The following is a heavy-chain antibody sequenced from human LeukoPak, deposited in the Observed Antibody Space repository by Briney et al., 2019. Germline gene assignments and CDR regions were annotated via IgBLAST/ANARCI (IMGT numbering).Heavy chain of an antibody. D-gene: IGHD4-23*01. J-gene: IGHJ3*02. Sequence: SETLSLTCSVSGYAISSGYFWGWIRQPPGEGLEWIGTIYHSGSTYYNPSLKSRVTISVDTSKNQFSLKLSSVTAADTAVYYCARVRWRAFDIWGQGTMVTVSS. CDR3: ARVRWRAFDI. CDR2: IYHSGST. V-gene: IGHV4-38-2*02. CDR1: GYAISSGYF.